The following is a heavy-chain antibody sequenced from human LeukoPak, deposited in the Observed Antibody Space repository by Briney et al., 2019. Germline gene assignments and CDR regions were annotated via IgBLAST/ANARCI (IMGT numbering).Heavy chain of an antibody. CDR2: ISGSGGST. Sequence: GGSLRLSCAASGFAFSSYAMNWVREAPGKGLQWVSAISGSGGSTYYADSVKGRFTISRDNSKNTLYLQMNSLRAEDTAVYYCAKDHSSGWPDCFDYWGQGALVTVSS. CDR1: GFAFSSYA. J-gene: IGHJ4*02. V-gene: IGHV3-23*01. D-gene: IGHD6-19*01. CDR3: AKDHSSGWPDCFDY.